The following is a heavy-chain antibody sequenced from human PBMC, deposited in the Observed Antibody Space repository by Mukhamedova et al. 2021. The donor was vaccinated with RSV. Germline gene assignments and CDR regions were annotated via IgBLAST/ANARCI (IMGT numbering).Heavy chain of an antibody. CDR2: TRFDGANE. V-gene: IGHV3-30*02. CDR3: AKDLGGNNPYYFDY. D-gene: IGHD1/OR15-1a*01. Sequence: VRQAPGKGLEWVAFTRFDGANEYYADSVKGRFTISRDNSKNTLYLQMNSLRAEDTAVYYCAKDLGGNNPYYFDYWGQGTLVAV. J-gene: IGHJ4*02.